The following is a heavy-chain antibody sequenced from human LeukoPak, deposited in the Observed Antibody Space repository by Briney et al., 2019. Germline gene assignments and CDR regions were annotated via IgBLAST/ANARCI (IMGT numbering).Heavy chain of an antibody. J-gene: IGHJ4*02. CDR3: AKVGDYRLKIFLFDY. CDR1: GFTFSSYW. V-gene: IGHV3-74*01. D-gene: IGHD4-11*01. CDR2: INSDGSST. Sequence: GGSLRLSCAASGFTFSSYWMHWVRQAPGKGLVWVSRINSDGSSTSYADSVKGRFTISRDNAKNSLYLQMNSLRAEDTALYYCAKVGDYRLKIFLFDYWGQGTLVTVSS.